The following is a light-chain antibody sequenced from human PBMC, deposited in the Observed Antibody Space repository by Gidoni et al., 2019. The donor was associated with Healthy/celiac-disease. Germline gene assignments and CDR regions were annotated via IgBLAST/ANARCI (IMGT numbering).Light chain of an antibody. CDR3: QAWDSSTGVV. Sequence: SYELTQPPSVPVSPVTTASITCSGDKLGDKYSCCYQQKPGQSPVLVIYQDSKRPSGIPDRFSGSNSGNTATLTISGTQALDEADYYCQAWDSSTGVVFGGGTKLTVL. J-gene: IGLJ2*01. V-gene: IGLV3-1*01. CDR2: QDS. CDR1: KLGDKY.